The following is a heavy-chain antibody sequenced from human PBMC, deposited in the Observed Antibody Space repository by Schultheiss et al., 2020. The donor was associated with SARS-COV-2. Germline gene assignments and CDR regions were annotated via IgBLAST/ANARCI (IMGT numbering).Heavy chain of an antibody. J-gene: IGHJ6*02. Sequence: SETLSLTCTVSGGSISSSSYYWGWIRQPPGKGLEWIGSIYTSGSTNYNPSLKSRVTMSVDTSKNQFSLKLSSVTAADTAVYYCARDHSGSYYYYYGMDVWGQGTTVTVSS. CDR2: IYTSGST. V-gene: IGHV4-39*07. CDR1: GGSISSSSYY. CDR3: ARDHSGSYYYYYGMDV. D-gene: IGHD1-26*01.